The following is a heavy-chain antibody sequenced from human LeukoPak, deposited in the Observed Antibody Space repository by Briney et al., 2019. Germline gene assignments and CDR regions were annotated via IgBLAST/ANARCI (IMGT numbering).Heavy chain of an antibody. CDR2: ISYDGSNK. D-gene: IGHD4-17*01. Sequence: GGSLRLSCAASGFTFSSYGMHWVREAPGKGLEWVAVISYDGSNKYYADSVKGRFTISRDNSKNTLNLQMNSLRAEDTAVYYCAKERKAVTLDYWGQGALVTVSS. J-gene: IGHJ4*02. CDR1: GFTFSSYG. V-gene: IGHV3-30*18. CDR3: AKERKAVTLDY.